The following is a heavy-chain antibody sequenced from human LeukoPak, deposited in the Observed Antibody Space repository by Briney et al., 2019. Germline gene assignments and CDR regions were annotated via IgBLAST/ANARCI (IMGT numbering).Heavy chain of an antibody. CDR2: INPNSGGT. Sequence: ASVKVSCKASGYTFTGYYMHWVRQAPGQGREGMGWINPNSGGTNYAQKFQGRVTMTRDTSISTAYMELSRLRSDDTAVYYCARAIYCGGDCYDRTAFDYWGQGTLVTVSS. J-gene: IGHJ4*02. D-gene: IGHD2-21*02. CDR1: GYTFTGYY. V-gene: IGHV1-2*02. CDR3: ARAIYCGGDCYDRTAFDY.